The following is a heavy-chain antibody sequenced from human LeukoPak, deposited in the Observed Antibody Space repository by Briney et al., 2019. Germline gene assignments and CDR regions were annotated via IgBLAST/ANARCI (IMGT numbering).Heavy chain of an antibody. V-gene: IGHV4-61*02. CDR3: ARQLRSSTSPIDY. J-gene: IGHJ4*02. CDR1: GGSISSGSYY. CDR2: IYTSGST. D-gene: IGHD2-2*01. Sequence: PSETLSLTCTVSGGSISSGSYYWSWIRQPAGKGLEWIGRIYTSGSTNYNPSLKGRVTISVDTSKNQFSLKLSSVTAADTAVYYCARQLRSSTSPIDYWGQGTLVTVSS.